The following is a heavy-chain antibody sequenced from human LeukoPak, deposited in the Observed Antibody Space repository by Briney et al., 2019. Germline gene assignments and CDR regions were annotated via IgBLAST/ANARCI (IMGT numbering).Heavy chain of an antibody. V-gene: IGHV4-31*03. J-gene: IGHJ4*02. CDR3: ARGDSFLGNYVY. D-gene: IGHD3-9*01. CDR2: IYNSGST. Sequence: SQTLSLTCSVSGGSISSGGYYWSWIRQHPGKGLEWIGYIYNSGSTYYNPSLKSRVTISVDTSKNQFSLKLNSVTAADTAVYYCARGDSFLGNYVYWGQGTLVTVSS. CDR1: GGSISSGGYY.